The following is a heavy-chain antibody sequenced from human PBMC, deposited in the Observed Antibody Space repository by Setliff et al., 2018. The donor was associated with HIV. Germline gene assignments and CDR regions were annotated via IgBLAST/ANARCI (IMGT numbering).Heavy chain of an antibody. Sequence: SVKVSCKASGGTFSSYAISWVRQAPGQGLEWMGGIIPILGIANYAQKFQGRVTITADKSTSTAYVELSSLRSEDTAVYYCARGVQSPPHYSYYYMDVWGEGTMVTVSS. D-gene: IGHD3-3*01. CDR3: ARGVQSPPHYSYYYMDV. V-gene: IGHV1-69*10. CDR1: GGTFSSYA. J-gene: IGHJ6*03. CDR2: IIPILGIA.